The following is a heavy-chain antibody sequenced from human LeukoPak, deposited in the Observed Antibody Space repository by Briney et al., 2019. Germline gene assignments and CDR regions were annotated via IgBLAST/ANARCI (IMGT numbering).Heavy chain of an antibody. CDR3: ARVWLGVDY. Sequence: GGSLRLSCAASGFTFSSYSMNWVRQAPGKGLECVSSISSSSSSIYYADSVKGRFTISRDNAKNSLYLQMNSLRAEDTAVYYCARVWLGVDYWGQGTLVTVSS. J-gene: IGHJ4*02. CDR1: GFTFSSYS. CDR2: ISSSSSSI. V-gene: IGHV3-21*01. D-gene: IGHD3-3*01.